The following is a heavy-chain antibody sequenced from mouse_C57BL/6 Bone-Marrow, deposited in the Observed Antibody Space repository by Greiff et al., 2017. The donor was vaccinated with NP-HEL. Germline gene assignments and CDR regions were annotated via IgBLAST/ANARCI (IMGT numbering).Heavy chain of an antibody. Sequence: DVKLQESGPGLVKPSPSLSLSCSVTGYSITSGYYWNWIRQFPGNQLEWMGYITYDGSTNYNPSLKNRFSITRDTSTNQFFLKLKSVTTEDTATYYCARAMIYYGNFDFWGTGTTVTVSA. J-gene: IGHJ1*03. D-gene: IGHD2-1*01. V-gene: IGHV3-6*01. CDR1: GYSITSGYY. CDR2: ITYDGST. CDR3: ARAMIYYGNFDF.